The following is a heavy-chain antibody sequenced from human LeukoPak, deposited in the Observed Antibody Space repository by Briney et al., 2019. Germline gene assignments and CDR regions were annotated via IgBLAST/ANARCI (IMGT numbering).Heavy chain of an antibody. CDR2: ISSSGTTI. CDR1: GFXFSXYX. V-gene: IGHV3-48*03. J-gene: IGHJ4*02. Sequence: GGSLRLSCAASGFXFSXYXXXWVXXAPGKGLEWVSYISSSGTTIYYADSVKGRFTISRDNAKNSLYLQMNSVGAEDTAVYYCTHGGYDYWGQGTLVTVSS. CDR3: THGGYDY. D-gene: IGHD5-12*01.